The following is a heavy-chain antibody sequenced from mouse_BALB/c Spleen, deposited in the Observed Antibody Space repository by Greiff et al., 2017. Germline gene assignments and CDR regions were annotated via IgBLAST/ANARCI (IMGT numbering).Heavy chain of an antibody. Sequence: EVMLVESGPSLVKPSQTLSLTCSVTGDSITSGYWNWIRKFPGNKLEYMGYISYSGSTYYNPSLKSRISITRDTSKNQYYLQLNSVTTEDTATYYCARIPPYYYGSSFYAMDYWGQGTSVTVSS. CDR3: ARIPPYYYGSSFYAMDY. D-gene: IGHD1-1*01. CDR1: GDSITSGY. CDR2: ISYSGST. V-gene: IGHV3-8*02. J-gene: IGHJ4*01.